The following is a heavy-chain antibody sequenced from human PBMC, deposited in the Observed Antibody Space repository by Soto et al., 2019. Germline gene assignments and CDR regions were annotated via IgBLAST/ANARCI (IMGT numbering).Heavy chain of an antibody. CDR3: TRKDFDDSSGYPYFDY. Sequence: GGSLRLSCAAAGFTFSNAWMSWVRQAPGKGLEWVGRIKSKTDGGTTDYAAPVKGRFTISRDDSKNTLYLQMNSLKTEDTAVYYCTRKDFDDSSGYPYFDYWGQGTLVTGSS. CDR2: IKSKTDGGTT. D-gene: IGHD3-22*01. CDR1: GFTFSNAW. V-gene: IGHV3-15*01. J-gene: IGHJ4*02.